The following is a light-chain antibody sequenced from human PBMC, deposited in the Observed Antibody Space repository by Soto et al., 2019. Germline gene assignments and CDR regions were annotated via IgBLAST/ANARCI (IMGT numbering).Light chain of an antibody. CDR3: QQYGSSPWT. V-gene: IGKV3-20*01. CDR1: QSVSSNY. J-gene: IGKJ1*01. CDR2: GAS. Sequence: EIVLTQSPGTLSLSPGERATLSCRASQSVSSNYLAWYQQKPGQAPRLLIYGASTRATGIPARFSGSGSGTGFTLTISRLEPEDFAVYYCQQYGSSPWTFGQGTKVDI.